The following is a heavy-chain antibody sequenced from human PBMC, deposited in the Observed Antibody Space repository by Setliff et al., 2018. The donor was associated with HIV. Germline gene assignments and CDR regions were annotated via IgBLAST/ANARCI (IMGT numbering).Heavy chain of an antibody. V-gene: IGHV1-3*01. CDR2: INVGSGNT. Sequence: KVSCKASGYTFTTYVVHWVRQAPGQRLEWMGWINVGSGNTKYSQKFQGRVTTTRDTSASTAYMELSSLRSEDTAVYYCAIEPLPGDFGDFWGQGTLVTVSS. CDR1: GYTFTTYV. D-gene: IGHD7-27*01. CDR3: AIEPLPGDFGDF. J-gene: IGHJ4*02.